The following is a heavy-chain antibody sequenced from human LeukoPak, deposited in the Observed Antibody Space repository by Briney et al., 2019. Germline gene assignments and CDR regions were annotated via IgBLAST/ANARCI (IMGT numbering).Heavy chain of an antibody. J-gene: IGHJ4*02. CDR3: AKRRDYLDY. CDR1: GFTFSSYG. V-gene: IGHV3-23*01. CDR2: ISNSGGGT. Sequence: GGSLRLSCAASGFTFSSYGMTWVRQAPGKGLEWVSSISNSGGGTYYADSVKGRFTISRDNSKNTLYLQMKSLRDEDTAIYYCAKRRDYLDYWGQGTLVSVSS.